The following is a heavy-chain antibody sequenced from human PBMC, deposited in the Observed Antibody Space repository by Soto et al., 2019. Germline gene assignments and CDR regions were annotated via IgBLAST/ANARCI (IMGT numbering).Heavy chain of an antibody. D-gene: IGHD3-3*01. CDR3: ARDLISMGYDFWCVYSYYYYYEMDV. J-gene: IGHJ6*02. CDR1: GFTFSSYG. Sequence: HPGGSLRLSCAASGFTFSSYGMRWVRQAPGKGLEWVAVIWYDGSNKYYADSVKGRFTISRDNSKNTLYLQMNSLRAEDTAVYYCARDLISMGYDFWCVYSYYYYYEMDVRGQGNTVTVSS. V-gene: IGHV3-33*01. CDR2: IWYDGSNK.